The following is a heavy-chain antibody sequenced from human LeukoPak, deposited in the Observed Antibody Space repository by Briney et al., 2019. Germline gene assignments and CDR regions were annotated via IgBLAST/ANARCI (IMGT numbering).Heavy chain of an antibody. J-gene: IGHJ3*02. V-gene: IGHV3-11*01. Sequence: AGGSLRLSCAASGFTFSDYYMSWIRQAPGKGLEWVSYISSSGSTIYYADSVKGRFTISRDNAKNSLYLQMNSLRAEDTALYYCAKAYSSGWHSAFDIWGQGTMVTVSS. CDR1: GFTFSDYY. CDR2: ISSSGSTI. CDR3: AKAYSSGWHSAFDI. D-gene: IGHD6-19*01.